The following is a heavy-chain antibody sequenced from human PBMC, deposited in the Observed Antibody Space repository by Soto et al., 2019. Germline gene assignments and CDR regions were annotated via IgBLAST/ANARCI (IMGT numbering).Heavy chain of an antibody. Sequence: ETLSLTCTVSGGSISSYYWSWIRQPPGKGLEWIGYIYYSGSTNYNPSLKSRVTISVDTSKNQFSLKLSSVTAADTAVYYCARLGDYVAFDIWGQGTMVTVSS. CDR3: ARLGDYVAFDI. CDR1: GGSISSYY. V-gene: IGHV4-59*08. D-gene: IGHD4-17*01. J-gene: IGHJ3*02. CDR2: IYYSGST.